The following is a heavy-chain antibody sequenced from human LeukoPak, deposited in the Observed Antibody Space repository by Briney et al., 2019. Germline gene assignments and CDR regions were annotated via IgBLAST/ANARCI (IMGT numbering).Heavy chain of an antibody. CDR2: IRYDTAYR. Sequence: PGGSLRLSCIASGFTFRSYVMHWVRQAPGRGLKWVAFIRYDTAYRYYEDSVKGRFTISKDNSKNTLSLEMNSLRLEDTAVYYCAKDSGYGAFDNWGQGTLVTVSS. CDR3: AKDSGYGAFDN. CDR1: GFTFRSYV. V-gene: IGHV3-30*02. J-gene: IGHJ4*02. D-gene: IGHD3-9*01.